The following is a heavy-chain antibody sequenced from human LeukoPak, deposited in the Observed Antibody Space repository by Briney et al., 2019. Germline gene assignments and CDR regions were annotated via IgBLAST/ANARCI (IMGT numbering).Heavy chain of an antibody. V-gene: IGHV3-23*01. Sequence: PGGSLRLSCAASGFTFSSYAMSWVRQAPGKGLESVSAISGSGGSTYYADSVKGRFTISRDNSKNTLYLQMNSLRAEDMAVYYCAKDSIVVVVAALFDYWGQGTLVTVSS. D-gene: IGHD2-15*01. CDR3: AKDSIVVVVAALFDY. J-gene: IGHJ4*02. CDR2: ISGSGGST. CDR1: GFTFSSYA.